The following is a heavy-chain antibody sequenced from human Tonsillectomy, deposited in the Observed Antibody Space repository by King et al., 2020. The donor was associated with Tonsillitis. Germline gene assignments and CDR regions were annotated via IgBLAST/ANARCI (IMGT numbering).Heavy chain of an antibody. CDR3: AAGYSSCWSNAY. J-gene: IGHJ4*02. Sequence: VQLQESGPGLVKPSETLSLTCAVSGYSISSGYYWGWIRQPPGKGLEWIGSIYHSGSTYYNPSLMSRVTISVDTSKNQFSLKLSSVTAADTAVYYCAAGYSSCWSNAYWGQGTLVTVSS. V-gene: IGHV4-38-2*01. CDR2: IYHSGST. D-gene: IGHD6-19*01. CDR1: GYSISSGYY.